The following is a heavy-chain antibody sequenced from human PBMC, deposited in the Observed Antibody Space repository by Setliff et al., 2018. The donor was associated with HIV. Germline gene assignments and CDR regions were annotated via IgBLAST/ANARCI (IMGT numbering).Heavy chain of an antibody. CDR2: IHSSGTT. V-gene: IGHV4-39*01. CDR1: GGSFSSSTYY. J-gene: IGHJ3*02. CDR3: ARHKTNYDFYAFDI. D-gene: IGHD3-3*01. Sequence: PSETLSLTCTVSGGSFSSSTYYWGWIRQPPGKGLDWIGSIHSSGTTYYNPSLKSRVAISVDSSRSQFSLKLRSVTAADTAVYYCARHKTNYDFYAFDIWGQGTMVT.